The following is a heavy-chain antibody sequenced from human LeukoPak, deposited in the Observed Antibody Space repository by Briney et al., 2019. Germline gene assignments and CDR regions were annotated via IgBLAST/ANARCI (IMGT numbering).Heavy chain of an antibody. CDR1: GYTFTSYG. D-gene: IGHD6-6*01. CDR2: ISPYTGNT. V-gene: IGHV1-18*01. J-gene: IGHJ6*02. Sequence: ASVKVSCKASGYTFTSYGISWVRQAPGQGLEWMGWISPYTGNTNYAQKFQGRVTITADESTSTAYMELSSLRSEDTAVYYCARRKAARPHYYYYGMDVWGQGTTVTVSS. CDR3: ARRKAARPHYYYYGMDV.